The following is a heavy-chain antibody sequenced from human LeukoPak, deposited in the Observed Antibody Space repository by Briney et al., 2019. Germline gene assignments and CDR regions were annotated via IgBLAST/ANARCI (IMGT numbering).Heavy chain of an antibody. D-gene: IGHD3-22*01. V-gene: IGHV4-4*02. CDR3: ARDNYDNSGYYFDY. CDR2: IYHSGRT. CDR1: GGSISSSNW. J-gene: IGHJ4*02. Sequence: SETLSLTCAVSGGSISSSNWWSWASQPPGKGLEWVGEIYHSGRTNYTPSLKSRVTISVDKSKNQLSLKLSSVTAADTAVYYCARDNYDNSGYYFDYWGQGTLVTVSS.